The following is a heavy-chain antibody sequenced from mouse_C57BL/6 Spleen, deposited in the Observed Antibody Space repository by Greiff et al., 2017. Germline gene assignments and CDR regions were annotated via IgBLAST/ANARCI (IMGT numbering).Heavy chain of an antibody. CDR3: ARGGFITTVVESNWYVDV. J-gene: IGHJ1*03. Sequence: EVQLQQSGPELVKPGASVKISCKASGYSFTDYNMNWVKQSNGKSLEWIGVINPNYGTTSYNQKFKGKATLTVDQSSSTAYMQLNSLTSEDSAVYYCARGGFITTVVESNWYVDVWGTGTTVTVSS. CDR1: GYSFTDYN. V-gene: IGHV1-39*01. CDR2: INPNYGTT. D-gene: IGHD1-1*01.